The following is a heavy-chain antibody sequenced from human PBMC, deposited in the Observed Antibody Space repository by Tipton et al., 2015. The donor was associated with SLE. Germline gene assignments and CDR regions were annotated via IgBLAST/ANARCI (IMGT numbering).Heavy chain of an antibody. D-gene: IGHD3-10*01. Sequence: TLFLTCAVSGGSISSSNWWSWVRQPPGKGLEWIGEIYHSGSTNYNPSLKSRVTISVDKSKNQFSLKLSSVTAADTAVYYCARTKGSGSYRYGMDVWGQGTTVTVSS. CDR3: ARTKGSGSYRYGMDV. CDR2: IYHSGST. CDR1: GGSISSSNW. V-gene: IGHV4-4*02. J-gene: IGHJ6*02.